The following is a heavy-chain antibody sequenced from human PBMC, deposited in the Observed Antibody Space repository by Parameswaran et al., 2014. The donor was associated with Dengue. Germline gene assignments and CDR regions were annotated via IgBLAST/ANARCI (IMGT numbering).Heavy chain of an antibody. J-gene: IGHJ6*02. D-gene: IGHD6-6*01. Sequence: WIRQPPGKGLEWVAVISSDGSTKYYAGSVKGRFTISRDNSKNTLYLQMNSLRAEDTAVYYCAKSVAYSSSSHGMDVWGQGTTVTVSS. CDR3: AKSVAYSSSSHGMDV. V-gene: IGHV3-30*18. CDR2: ISSDGSTK.